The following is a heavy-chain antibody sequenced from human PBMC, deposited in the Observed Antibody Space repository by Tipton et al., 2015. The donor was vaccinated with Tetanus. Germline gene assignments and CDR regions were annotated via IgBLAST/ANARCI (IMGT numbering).Heavy chain of an antibody. CDR1: GGSISSDKW. CDR2: IYHSGST. V-gene: IGHV4-4*01. D-gene: IGHD2-8*02. Sequence: TLSLTCAVSGGSISSDKWWSWVRQPPGKGLEWIGEIYHSGSTNYNPSLKSRVTISMDTSKNQFSLKLNSVTVADTAVYFCARVLRYSTRGGWDDAFDIWGQGTMVTVSS. CDR3: ARVLRYSTRGGWDDAFDI. J-gene: IGHJ3*02.